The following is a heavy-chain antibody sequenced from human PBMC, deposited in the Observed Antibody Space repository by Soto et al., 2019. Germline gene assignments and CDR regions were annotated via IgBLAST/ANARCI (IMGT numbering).Heavy chain of an antibody. Sequence: ASVKVSCKASGYTFTGYYMHWVRQAPGQGLEWMGWINPNNGGTNYAQKFQGWVTMTRDTSMSTAYMELRRLRSDDTAVYYCARALPYYDILTGPGWFDPWGQGTLVTVSS. CDR1: GYTFTGYY. D-gene: IGHD3-9*01. CDR2: INPNNGGT. V-gene: IGHV1-2*04. CDR3: ARALPYYDILTGPGWFDP. J-gene: IGHJ5*02.